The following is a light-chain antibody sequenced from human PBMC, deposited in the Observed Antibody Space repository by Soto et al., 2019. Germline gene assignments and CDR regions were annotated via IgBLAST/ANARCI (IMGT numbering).Light chain of an antibody. V-gene: IGKV1-6*01. CDR3: LQDHDDSWT. J-gene: IGKJ1*01. CDR2: AAS. CDR1: RDIGSD. Sequence: ATQMTQSPSSLSASVGDRITITCRESRDIGSDLSWYQQKPGKAPTLLIYAASNLQSGVPSRFRGSRSGTEFTLTVSSLQPEDFATYYCLQDHDDSWTFGHGTKVDIK.